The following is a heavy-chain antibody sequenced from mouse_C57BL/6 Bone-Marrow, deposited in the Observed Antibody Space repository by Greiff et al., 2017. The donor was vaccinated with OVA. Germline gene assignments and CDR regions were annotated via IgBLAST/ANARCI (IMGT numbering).Heavy chain of an antibody. CDR2: IDPSDSYT. D-gene: IGHD1-1*01. J-gene: IGHJ1*03. CDR1: GYTFTSYW. Sequence: QVQLQQPGAELVRPGTSVKLSCKASGYTFTSYWMHWVKQRPGQGLEWIGVIDPSDSYTNYNQKFKGKATLTVDTSSSTAYMQLSSLTSEDSAVYYCARDGLYYDGSSYLHGYCDVWGTGTTVTVSA. CDR3: ARDGLYYDGSSYLHGYCDV. V-gene: IGHV1-59*01.